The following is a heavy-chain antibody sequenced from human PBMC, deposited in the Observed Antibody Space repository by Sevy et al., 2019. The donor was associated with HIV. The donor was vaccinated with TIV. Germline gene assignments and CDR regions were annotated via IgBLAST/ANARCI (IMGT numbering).Heavy chain of an antibody. CDR1: GFTFSNYW. J-gene: IGHJ4*02. D-gene: IGHD3-16*02. CDR3: AREGYYDYIWGSYRYFNDY. V-gene: IGHV3-7*03. CDR2: IKQDGSEK. Sequence: GGSLRLSCAASGFTFSNYWMTWVRQAPGKGLEWVAHIKQDGSEKQYVDSVKGRFTNSRDNSKNSVYVQMNSLRAEDTAVYFCAREGYYDYIWGSYRYFNDYWGQGTLVTVSS.